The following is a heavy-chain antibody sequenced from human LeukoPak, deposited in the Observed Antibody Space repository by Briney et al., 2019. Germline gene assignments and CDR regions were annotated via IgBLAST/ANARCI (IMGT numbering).Heavy chain of an antibody. CDR1: GFTFSSYP. Sequence: GGSLRLSCGASGFTFSSYPMNWVRQAPGKGLEWVSTITGSGGTTYYADSVKGRFTISRDNSKNTLYLQMNSLRAGDTAVYYCAKDPPKYYYDSSGYSVYWGQGTLVTVSS. CDR3: AKDPPKYYYDSSGYSVY. V-gene: IGHV3-23*01. CDR2: ITGSGGTT. J-gene: IGHJ4*02. D-gene: IGHD3-22*01.